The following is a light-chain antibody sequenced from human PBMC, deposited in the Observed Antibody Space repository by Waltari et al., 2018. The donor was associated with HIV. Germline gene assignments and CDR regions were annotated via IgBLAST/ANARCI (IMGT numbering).Light chain of an antibody. CDR1: QGISSY. CDR2: YAS. Sequence: AIRMTQSPFSLSASVGDRVTITSWASQGISSYLAWYQQKPAKAPDLFIYYASSLQSAVPSRFSGSGSWTDYTLTISSLQPEDFATYFCQQAFGQGTILEIK. CDR3: QQA. J-gene: IGKJ2*01. V-gene: IGKV1D-43*01.